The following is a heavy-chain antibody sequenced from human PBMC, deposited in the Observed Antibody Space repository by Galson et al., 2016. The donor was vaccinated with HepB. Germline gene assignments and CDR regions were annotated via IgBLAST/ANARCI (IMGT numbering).Heavy chain of an antibody. CDR2: ISYDGSEE. D-gene: IGHD3-10*01. CDR1: GFLFSDYA. CDR3: TKDPQLYVTRGVWDN. V-gene: IGHV3-30*07. Sequence: LRLSCAVSGFLFSDYAMHWVRQAPGKGLEWVAVISYDGSEEFYADSLKGRFTISRDNSRDTLYLQMNSLRPEDTAVYYCTKDPQLYVTRGVWDNWGQGTMVPVAS. J-gene: IGHJ3*01.